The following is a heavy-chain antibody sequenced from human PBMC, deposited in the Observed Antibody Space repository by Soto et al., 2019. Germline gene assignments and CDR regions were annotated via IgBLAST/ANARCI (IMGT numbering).Heavy chain of an antibody. V-gene: IGHV1-8*01. D-gene: IGHD3-16*02. CDR3: ASDYDYIWGSYRSPVIY. Sequence: ASVKVSCKASGYTFTSYDINWVRQATGQGLEWMGWMNPNSGNTGYAQKFQGRVTMTRNTSISTAYMELSSVTAADTAVYYCASDYDYIWGSYRSPVIYWGQGTLVTVSS. J-gene: IGHJ4*02. CDR2: MNPNSGNT. CDR1: GYTFTSYD.